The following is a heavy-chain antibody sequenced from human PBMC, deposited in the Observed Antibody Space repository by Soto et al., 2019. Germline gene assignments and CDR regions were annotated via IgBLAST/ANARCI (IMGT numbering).Heavy chain of an antibody. V-gene: IGHV1-2*02. CDR3: ARGVVYSSSWSNWFDP. J-gene: IGHJ5*02. D-gene: IGHD6-13*01. Sequence: ASVKVSCKASGYTFTGYYMHWVRQAPGQGLEWMGWINPNSGGTNYAQKFQGRVTMTRDTSISTAYMELSRLGSDATALYYCARGVVYSSSWSNWFDPWGQGTLVTVSS. CDR1: GYTFTGYY. CDR2: INPNSGGT.